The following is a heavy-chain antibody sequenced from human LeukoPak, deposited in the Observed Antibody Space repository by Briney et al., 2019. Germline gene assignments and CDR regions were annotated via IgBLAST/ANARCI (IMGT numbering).Heavy chain of an antibody. CDR1: GGSISSYY. Sequence: PSETLCLTCTVSGGSISSYYWSWIRQPAGKGLEWIGRIYTSGSTNYNPSLKSRVTMSVDTSKNQFSLKLSSVTAADTAVYYCARDIGGDDYGDYVWFDPWGQGTLVTVSS. CDR2: IYTSGST. V-gene: IGHV4-4*07. CDR3: ARDIGGDDYGDYVWFDP. J-gene: IGHJ5*02. D-gene: IGHD4-17*01.